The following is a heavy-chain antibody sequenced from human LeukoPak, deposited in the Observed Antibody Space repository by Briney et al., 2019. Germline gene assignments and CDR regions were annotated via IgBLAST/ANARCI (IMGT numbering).Heavy chain of an antibody. V-gene: IGHV3-49*04. CDR1: GFTFGDHA. J-gene: IGHJ4*02. D-gene: IGHD3-10*01. CDR3: TRASYGSGSYSIFDY. Sequence: GGSLRLSCTASGFTFGDHAMSWVRQAPGKGLEWVGFIRSKAYGGTTEYAASVKGRFTISRDDSKSIAYLQMNSLKTEDTAVYYCTRASYGSGSYSIFDYWGQGTLVTVSS. CDR2: IRSKAYGGTT.